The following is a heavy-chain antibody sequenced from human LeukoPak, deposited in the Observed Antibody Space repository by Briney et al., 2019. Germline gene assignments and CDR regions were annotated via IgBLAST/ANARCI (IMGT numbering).Heavy chain of an antibody. Sequence: GGSLRLSCAASGFSFSDYYMSWIRQAPGKGLEWVSYISSSSAYTAYPDSVKGRFTISRDNAKNSLYLQMSSLRAADTAVYYCARSAGYNSGWHAFDIWGQGTMVTVSS. CDR1: GFSFSDYY. CDR2: ISSSSAYT. D-gene: IGHD6-19*01. V-gene: IGHV3-11*06. J-gene: IGHJ3*02. CDR3: ARSAGYNSGWHAFDI.